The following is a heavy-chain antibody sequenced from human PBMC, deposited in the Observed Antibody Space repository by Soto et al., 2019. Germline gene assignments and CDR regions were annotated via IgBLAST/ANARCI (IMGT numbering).Heavy chain of an antibody. CDR1: GFTFSSYG. Sequence: QVQLVESGGGVVQPGRSLRLSCAASGFTFSSYGMHWVRQAPGKGLEWVAVIWYDGSNKYYADSVKGRFTISRDNSKSTLYLQMNSLRAEDTAVYYCVRTGIAAAGTAWFDPWGQGTLVTVSS. D-gene: IGHD6-13*01. V-gene: IGHV3-33*01. CDR2: IWYDGSNK. CDR3: VRTGIAAAGTAWFDP. J-gene: IGHJ5*02.